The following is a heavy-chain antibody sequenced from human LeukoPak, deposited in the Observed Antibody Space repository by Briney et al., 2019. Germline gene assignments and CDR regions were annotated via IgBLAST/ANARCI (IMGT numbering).Heavy chain of an antibody. J-gene: IGHJ4*02. CDR3: ARQGGTLGPYDS. D-gene: IGHD3-16*01. CDR2: IYYSGNT. Sequence: PSETLSLTCTVSGGSISSSSYYWGWIRQPPGKGLEWVGSIYYSGNTYYNPSLKSRVTISVDTSKNQFSLKLSSVTAADTAVYYCARQGGTLGPYDSWGQGTLVTVSS. V-gene: IGHV4-39*01. CDR1: GGSISSSSYY.